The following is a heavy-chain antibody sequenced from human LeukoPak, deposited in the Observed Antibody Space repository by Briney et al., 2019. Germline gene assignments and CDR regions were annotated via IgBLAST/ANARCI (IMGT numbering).Heavy chain of an antibody. CDR1: GSSISNYY. CDR3: ARVGSGSYYNLDY. CDR2: IYYGGST. Sequence: PSETLSPTCTVSGSSISNYYWSWIRQPPGKGLEWIAYIYYGGSTKYNPPLKSRVSISITTSENQFSLRLSSVTAADTAVYYCARVGSGSYYNLDYWGQGTLVTVSS. J-gene: IGHJ4*02. D-gene: IGHD3-10*01. V-gene: IGHV4-59*01.